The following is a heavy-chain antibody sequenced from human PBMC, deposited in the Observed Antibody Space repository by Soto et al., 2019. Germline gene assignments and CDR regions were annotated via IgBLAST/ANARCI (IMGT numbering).Heavy chain of an antibody. CDR2: TYYRSKWYN. Sequence: PSQTLSLTCAISGDSVSSNSAAWNCIRQSPSRCLEWLGRTYYRSKWYNDYAVSVKSRITINPDTSKNQFSLQLNSVTPEDTAVYYCARDQHSSGWYEGLGAFDIWGQGTMVTVSS. D-gene: IGHD6-19*01. J-gene: IGHJ3*02. V-gene: IGHV6-1*01. CDR3: ARDQHSSGWYEGLGAFDI. CDR1: GDSVSSNSAA.